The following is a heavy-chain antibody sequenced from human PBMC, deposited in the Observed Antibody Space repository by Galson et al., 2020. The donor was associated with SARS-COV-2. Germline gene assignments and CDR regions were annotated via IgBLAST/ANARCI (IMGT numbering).Heavy chain of an antibody. CDR1: GDSFSTYW. Sequence: HGESLKISCQGSGDSFSTYWIAWVRQRPGKGLEWMGIIYPDDSDTRYSSSFQGQVTMSADKSISTAYLQWSSLRASDTAIYYCARHGGGNVERDDDYARDVWGQGTPVIVSS. J-gene: IGHJ6*02. CDR3: ARHGGGNVERDDDYARDV. CDR2: IYPDDSDT. D-gene: IGHD2-15*01. V-gene: IGHV5-51*01.